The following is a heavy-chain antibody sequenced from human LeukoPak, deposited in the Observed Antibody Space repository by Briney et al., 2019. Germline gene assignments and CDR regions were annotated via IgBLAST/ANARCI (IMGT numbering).Heavy chain of an antibody. V-gene: IGHV1-69*13. CDR3: ARAKWSAYYFDY. D-gene: IGHD2-8*01. J-gene: IGHJ4*02. CDR2: IIPIFGTA. Sequence: SVKVSCTASGGTFSSYAISWVRQAPGQGLEWMGGIIPIFGTANYAQKFQGRVTITADESTSTAYMKLSSLRSEDTAVYYCARAKWSAYYFDYWGQGTLVTVSS. CDR1: GGTFSSYA.